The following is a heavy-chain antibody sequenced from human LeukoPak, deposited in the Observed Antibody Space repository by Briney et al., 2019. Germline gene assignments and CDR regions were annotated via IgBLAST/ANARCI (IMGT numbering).Heavy chain of an antibody. J-gene: IGHJ6*03. Sequence: GGSLRLSCAASGFPFSDDWMSWVRQAPGKGLEWVGRIKSKTDDGTTDYAAPVKGRFTISRDDLKETLYLQMNSLRTEDTAVYYCTTGYSNYLRYYYYFYMDVWGKGTTVTVSS. V-gene: IGHV3-15*01. D-gene: IGHD4-11*01. CDR1: GFPFSDDW. CDR2: IKSKTDDGTT. CDR3: TTGYSNYLRYYYYFYMDV.